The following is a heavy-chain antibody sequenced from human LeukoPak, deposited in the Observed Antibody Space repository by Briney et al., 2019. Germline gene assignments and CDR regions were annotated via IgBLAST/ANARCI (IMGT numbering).Heavy chain of an antibody. Sequence: PGGSLRLSCAASGFTFSSYAMSWVRQAPGKGLEWVSAIIGSGGSTYYADSVKGRFTISRDNSKNTLYLQMNSLRAEDTAVYYCAKTIGRDGYNTAEYYFDYWGQGTLVTVSS. V-gene: IGHV3-23*01. CDR2: IIGSGGST. CDR1: GFTFSSYA. J-gene: IGHJ4*02. CDR3: AKTIGRDGYNTAEYYFDY. D-gene: IGHD5-24*01.